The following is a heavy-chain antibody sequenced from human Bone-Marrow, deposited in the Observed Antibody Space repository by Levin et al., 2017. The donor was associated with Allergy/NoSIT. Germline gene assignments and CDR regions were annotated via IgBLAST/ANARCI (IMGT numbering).Heavy chain of an antibody. CDR3: AKDRLLLYFGLGSYMDV. Sequence: GGSLRLSCEASAFTFSHYGMHWVRQAPGRRLEWLAVISFDGRQTRVADSVKGRFTISRDNSKSTLYVQMSSLEVEDTAVYYCAKDRLLLYFGLGSYMDVWGKGTTVTVSS. CDR2: ISFDGRQT. J-gene: IGHJ6*03. CDR1: AFTFSHYG. D-gene: IGHD6-25*01. V-gene: IGHV3-30*18.